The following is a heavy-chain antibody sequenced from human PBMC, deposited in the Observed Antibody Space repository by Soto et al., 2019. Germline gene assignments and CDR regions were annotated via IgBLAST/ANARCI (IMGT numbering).Heavy chain of an antibody. CDR2: IYHSGST. CDR1: GGSISSGGYS. V-gene: IGHV4-30-2*01. Sequence: SETLSLTCAVSGGSISSGGYSWSWIRQPPGKGLEWIGYIYHSGSTYYNPSLKSRVTISVDRSKNQFSLKLSSVTAADTAVYYCASAINGYYFDYWGQGTLVTAPQ. J-gene: IGHJ4*02. D-gene: IGHD2-8*01. CDR3: ASAINGYYFDY.